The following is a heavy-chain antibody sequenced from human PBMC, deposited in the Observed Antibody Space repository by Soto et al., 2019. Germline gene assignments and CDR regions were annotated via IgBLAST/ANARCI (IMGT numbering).Heavy chain of an antibody. CDR3: ARGGIQLWLVDY. CDR2: INAGNGNT. J-gene: IGHJ4*02. Sequence: QVQLVQSGAEEKKPGASVKVSCKASGYTFTSYAMHWVRQAPGQRLEWMGWINAGNGNTKYSQKFQGRVTITRDTSESTAYMELSSLRSEDTAVYYCARGGIQLWLVDYWGQGTLVTVSS. CDR1: GYTFTSYA. D-gene: IGHD5-18*01. V-gene: IGHV1-3*05.